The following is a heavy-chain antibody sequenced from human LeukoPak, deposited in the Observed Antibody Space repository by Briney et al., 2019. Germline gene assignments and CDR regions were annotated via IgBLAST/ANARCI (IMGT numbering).Heavy chain of an antibody. J-gene: IGHJ6*02. Sequence: GGSLRLSCAASGFSFSSYPMSWVRQAPGKGLEWVSGISTSGASTYSADSVKGRFTISRDNSKNTFFLQMNSLRVEDTAVYYCAKVHAAGTFYYYGMDVWGQGTTVTVSS. D-gene: IGHD6-13*01. CDR2: ISTSGAST. CDR1: GFSFSSYP. V-gene: IGHV3-23*01. CDR3: AKVHAAGTFYYYGMDV.